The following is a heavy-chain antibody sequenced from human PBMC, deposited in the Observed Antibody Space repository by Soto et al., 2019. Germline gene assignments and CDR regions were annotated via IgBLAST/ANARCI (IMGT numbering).Heavy chain of an antibody. Sequence: SETLSLTCAVSGGSISSGGYSGSWIRQPPGKGLEWIGYIYHSGSTYYNPSLKSRVTISVDRSKNQFSLKLSSVTAADTAVYYCARASVFGVVIIGDWYFDLWGRGTLVTVSS. CDR3: ARASVFGVVIIGDWYFDL. J-gene: IGHJ2*01. D-gene: IGHD3-3*01. V-gene: IGHV4-30-2*01. CDR1: GGSISSGGYS. CDR2: IYHSGST.